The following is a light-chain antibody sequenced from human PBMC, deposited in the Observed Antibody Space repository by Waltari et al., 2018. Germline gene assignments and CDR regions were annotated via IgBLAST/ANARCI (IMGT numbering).Light chain of an antibody. CDR3: LQASSFPLT. Sequence: DIQMTQSPPFVPASVGDRVTITCRASQGISIWLAWYQQKPGRAPKLLIYDASSLPSGVPSRFSGSGSGTDFILTISSLQPEDFATYYCLQASSFPLTLGGGTKVEIK. CDR2: DAS. CDR1: QGISIW. J-gene: IGKJ4*01. V-gene: IGKV1-12*01.